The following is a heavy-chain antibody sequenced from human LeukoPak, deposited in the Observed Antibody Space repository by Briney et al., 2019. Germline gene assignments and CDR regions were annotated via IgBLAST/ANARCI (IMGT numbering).Heavy chain of an antibody. D-gene: IGHD4-17*01. Sequence: PGGSLRPSCAASGFTFSNAWMSWVRRAPGKGLEWVGRIKSKTDGGTTDYAAPVKGRFTISRDDSKNTLYLQMNSLKTEDTAVYYCTTLPGSTVTKFYYYYYGMDVWGQGTTVTVSS. CDR1: GFTFSNAW. CDR3: TTLPGSTVTKFYYYYYGMDV. V-gene: IGHV3-15*01. CDR2: IKSKTDGGTT. J-gene: IGHJ6*02.